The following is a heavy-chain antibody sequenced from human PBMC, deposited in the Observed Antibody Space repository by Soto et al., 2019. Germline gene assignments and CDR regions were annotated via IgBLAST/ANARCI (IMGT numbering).Heavy chain of an antibody. Sequence: QVPLVQSGAEVKKPGASVKVSCRASGYTLTGYSLSWVRQAPGQGLEWMGWIRISNGDTKYAQNLQDRVTMTTDTSTSTAYMELRSLTSDDSAVYYCARTPGTIFNSYGMDVWRQGTTVTVSS. J-gene: IGHJ6*02. CDR2: IRISNGDT. D-gene: IGHD1-1*01. CDR3: ARTPGTIFNSYGMDV. V-gene: IGHV1-18*01. CDR1: GYTLTGYS.